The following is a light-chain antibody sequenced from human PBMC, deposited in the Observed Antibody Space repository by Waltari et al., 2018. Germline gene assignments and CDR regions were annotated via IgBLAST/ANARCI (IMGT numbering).Light chain of an antibody. J-gene: IGKJ4*01. V-gene: IGKV3-20*01. CDR3: QQYGSAPNT. CDR1: QTVSRSY. CDR2: DAS. Sequence: EILLTQSPGTLSLSPGERATLSCRASQTVSRSYLAWYRQKRGQAPRLPIFDASSRATDIPDRFSGSGSGTDFTLTISRLEPEDFAVYYCQQYGSAPNTFGGGTKVEIK.